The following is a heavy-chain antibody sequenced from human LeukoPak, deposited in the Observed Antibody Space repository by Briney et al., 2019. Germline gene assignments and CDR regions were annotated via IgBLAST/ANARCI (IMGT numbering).Heavy chain of an antibody. CDR3: ARLDYEEPFDY. CDR1: GGSISSSSYY. Sequence: SETLSLTCTVSGGSISSSSYYWGWIRQPPGKGLEWIGSIYYSGSTYYNPSLKSRVTISVDTSKNQFSLKLSSVTVADTAVYYCARLDYEEPFDYWGQGTLVTVSS. D-gene: IGHD4-17*01. V-gene: IGHV4-39*01. CDR2: IYYSGST. J-gene: IGHJ4*02.